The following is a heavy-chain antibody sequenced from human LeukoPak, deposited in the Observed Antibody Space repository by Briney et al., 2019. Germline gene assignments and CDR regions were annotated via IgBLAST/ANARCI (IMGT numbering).Heavy chain of an antibody. CDR3: AREAGPRNYGSGSYLGY. J-gene: IGHJ4*02. CDR2: MNSSDTTI. V-gene: IGHV3-48*02. Sequence: WGSLTLSCAASGCTFSSYRMSWVRQAPGKGLEWVAYMNSSDTTIYYADSVKGPFTISRDNAKNSLYLQMNSVRDEDTAVYYCAREAGPRNYGSGSYLGYWVQGTLVNVSS. CDR1: GCTFSSYR. D-gene: IGHD3-10*01.